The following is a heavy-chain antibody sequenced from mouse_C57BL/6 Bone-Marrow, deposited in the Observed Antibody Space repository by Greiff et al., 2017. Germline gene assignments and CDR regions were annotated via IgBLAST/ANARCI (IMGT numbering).Heavy chain of an antibody. J-gene: IGHJ2*01. CDR2: IYPGSGST. CDR3: ARSGYYALYYFDY. CDR1: GYTFTSYW. Sequence: QVQLQQPGAELVKPGASVKMSCKASGYTFTSYWITWVKQRPGQGLEWIGDIYPGSGSTNYNEKFKSKATLTVDTSSSTAYMQLSSLPSEDSAVYYCARSGYYALYYFDYWGQGTTLTVSS. D-gene: IGHD3-1*01. V-gene: IGHV1-55*01.